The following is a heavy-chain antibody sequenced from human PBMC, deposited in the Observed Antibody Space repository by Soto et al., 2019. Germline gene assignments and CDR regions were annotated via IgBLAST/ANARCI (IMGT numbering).Heavy chain of an antibody. CDR3: ARGPSTDKVDY. V-gene: IGHV4-30-4*01. Sequence: QVQLQESGPGLVEPSQTLSLTCTVSGASVSSAYCWSWIRQPPGRGLEWIGHIYNGGSTYSSPSLERRVTLSLDTSKNQFSLRLSSVTAADTAVYYCARGPSTDKVDYWGQGTLVTVSS. CDR2: IYNGGST. J-gene: IGHJ4*02. CDR1: GASVSSAYC. D-gene: IGHD2-2*01.